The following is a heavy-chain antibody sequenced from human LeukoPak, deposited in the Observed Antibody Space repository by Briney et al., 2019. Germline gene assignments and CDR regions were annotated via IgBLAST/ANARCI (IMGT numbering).Heavy chain of an antibody. CDR3: ARGTTAILRGYWFDS. CDR1: GFTFSSYA. CDR2: ISSNGGST. Sequence: GGSLRLSCAASGFTFSSYAMHWVRQAPGKGLEYVSAISSNGGSTYYANSVKGRFTISRDNSKNTLYLQMGSLRAEDMAVYYCARGTTAILRGYWFDSWGQGTLVTVSS. J-gene: IGHJ5*01. V-gene: IGHV3-64*01. D-gene: IGHD4-17*01.